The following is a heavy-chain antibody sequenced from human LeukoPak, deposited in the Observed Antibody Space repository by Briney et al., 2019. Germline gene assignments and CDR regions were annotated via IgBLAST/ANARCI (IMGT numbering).Heavy chain of an antibody. CDR1: GFTFSSYG. D-gene: IGHD4-17*01. CDR2: IRYDGGNK. Sequence: PGGSLRLSCAASGFTFSSYGMHWVRQAPGKGLEWVAFIRYDGGNKYYADSVKGRFTISRDNSKNTLYLQMNSLRAEDTAVYYCAKDRNPVTPGGVDYWGQGTLVTVSS. CDR3: AKDRNPVTPGGVDY. J-gene: IGHJ4*02. V-gene: IGHV3-30*02.